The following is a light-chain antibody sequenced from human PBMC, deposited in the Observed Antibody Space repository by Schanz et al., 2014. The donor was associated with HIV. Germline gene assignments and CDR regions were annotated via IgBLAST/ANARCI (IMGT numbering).Light chain of an antibody. Sequence: DIQMTQSPSTLSASVGDRVTITCRASKTIGTSLAWYQQKPGKAPKLLIFSASTLQSGVPSRFSGSGSGTDFSLTIGSLQPADLATYYCQQLTRYPPVTFGGGTQVDVK. CDR3: QQLTRYPPVT. CDR2: SAS. V-gene: IGKV1-9*01. J-gene: IGKJ4*01. CDR1: KTIGTS.